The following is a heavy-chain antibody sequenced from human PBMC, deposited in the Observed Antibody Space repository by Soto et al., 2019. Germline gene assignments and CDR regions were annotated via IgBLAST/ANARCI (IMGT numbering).Heavy chain of an antibody. V-gene: IGHV1-69*02. CDR3: ARSRGIAVAGTGFDY. CDR2: IIPILGIA. J-gene: IGHJ4*02. CDR1: GGTFSSYT. Sequence: QVQLVQSGAEVKKPGSSVKVSCKASGGTFSSYTISWVRQAPGQGLEWMGRIIPILGIANYAQKFQGRVTITADKYTSTAYMELSSLRSEDTAVYYCARSRGIAVAGTGFDYWGQGTLVTVSS. D-gene: IGHD6-19*01.